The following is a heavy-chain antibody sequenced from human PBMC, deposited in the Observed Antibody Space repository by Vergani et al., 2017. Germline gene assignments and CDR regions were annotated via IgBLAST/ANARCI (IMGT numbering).Heavy chain of an antibody. Sequence: QVQLVQSGAEVKKPGSSVKVSCKASGGTFSSYAISWVRQAPGQGLEWMGRIIPILGIANYAQKFQGRVTITADKSTSTAYMELSSLRSEDTAVYYCARDCGDSPNWFDPWGQGTLVTVSS. CDR2: IIPILGIA. V-gene: IGHV1-69*04. CDR1: GGTFSSYA. CDR3: ARDCGDSPNWFDP. D-gene: IGHD2-21*02. J-gene: IGHJ5*02.